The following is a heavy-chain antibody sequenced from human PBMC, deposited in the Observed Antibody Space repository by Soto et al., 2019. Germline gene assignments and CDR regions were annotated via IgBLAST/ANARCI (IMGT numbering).Heavy chain of an antibody. CDR1: GFTFSSYN. V-gene: IGHV3-48*02. CDR3: VRRSLGTSLDAFDI. CDR2: ISSSSNTI. J-gene: IGHJ3*02. D-gene: IGHD6-13*01. Sequence: EVQLVESGGGLVQPGGSLRLSCAASGFTFSSYNMNWVRQAPGKGLEWVSYISSSSNTIYYADSVKGRFTISRDNAKNSLYLQMKSLRDEDTAVYYCVRRSLGTSLDAFDIWGQGTMVTVSS.